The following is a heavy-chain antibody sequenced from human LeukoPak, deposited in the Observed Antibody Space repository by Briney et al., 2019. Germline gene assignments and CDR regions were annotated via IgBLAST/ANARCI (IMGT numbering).Heavy chain of an antibody. J-gene: IGHJ3*02. D-gene: IGHD2-15*01. Sequence: SETLSLTCIVSGYSITSGYYWGWIRQPPGKGLEWIGSIYHSGDTYYNPSLKSRVTISVDTSKNQFSLKLDSVTAADKAVYYCARVSMVGGFDIWDQGTMVTVSS. CDR3: ARVSMVGGFDI. CDR2: IYHSGDT. CDR1: GYSITSGYY. V-gene: IGHV4-38-2*02.